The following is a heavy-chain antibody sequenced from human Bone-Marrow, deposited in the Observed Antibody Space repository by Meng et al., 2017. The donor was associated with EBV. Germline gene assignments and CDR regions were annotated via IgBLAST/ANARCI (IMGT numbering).Heavy chain of an antibody. CDR1: GGSFNGYD. CDR3: ARGDLTDAFDI. Sequence: QVLLAHGGSGLFKLSETLSRTCAVYGGSFNGYDWTWIRQPPGKGLEWIGEINHRGNSYHNPSLKSRVTISVDTSKNQFSLRLSSVTAADTAVYYCARGDLTDAFDIWGQGTMVTVSS. V-gene: IGHV4-34*01. CDR2: INHRGNS. J-gene: IGHJ3*02.